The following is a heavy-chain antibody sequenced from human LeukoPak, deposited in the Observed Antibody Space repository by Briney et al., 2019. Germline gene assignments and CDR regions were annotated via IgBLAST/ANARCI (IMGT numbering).Heavy chain of an antibody. CDR3: ARSVPGYSSSWSDAEYFQH. D-gene: IGHD6-13*01. Sequence: PSQTLSLTCTVSGGPISSGGYYWSWIRQPPGKGLEWIGYIYHSGSTYYNPSLKSRVTISVDRSKNQFSLKLSSLTAADTAVYYCARSVPGYSSSWSDAEYFQHWGQGTLVTVSS. CDR2: IYHSGST. V-gene: IGHV4-30-2*01. CDR1: GGPISSGGYY. J-gene: IGHJ1*01.